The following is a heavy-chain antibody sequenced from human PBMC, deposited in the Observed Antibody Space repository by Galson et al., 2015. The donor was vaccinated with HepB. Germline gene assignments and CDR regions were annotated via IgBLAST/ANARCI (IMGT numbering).Heavy chain of an antibody. J-gene: IGHJ4*02. CDR2: IYSGGST. V-gene: IGHV3-66*01. CDR3: ARDATATLGTGPYDY. D-gene: IGHD1-1*01. Sequence: SLRLSCAASGFTVSSNYMSWVRQAPGKGLEWVSVIYSGGSTYYADSVEGRFTISRDNSKNTLYLQMNSLRAEDTAVYYCARDATATLGTGPYDYWGQGTLVTVSS. CDR1: GFTVSSNY.